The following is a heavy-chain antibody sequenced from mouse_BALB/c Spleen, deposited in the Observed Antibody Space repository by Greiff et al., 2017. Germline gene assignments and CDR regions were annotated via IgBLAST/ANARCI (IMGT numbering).Heavy chain of an antibody. V-gene: IGHV1-14*01. Sequence: VQLQQSGPELVKPGASVKMSCKASGYTFTSYVMHWVKQKPGQGLEWIGYINPYNDGTKYNEKFKGKATLTSDKSSSTAYMELSSLTSEDSAVYYCARWGRYYAMDYWGQGTSVTVSS. CDR3: ARWGRYYAMDY. J-gene: IGHJ4*01. CDR1: GYTFTSYV. CDR2: INPYNDGT.